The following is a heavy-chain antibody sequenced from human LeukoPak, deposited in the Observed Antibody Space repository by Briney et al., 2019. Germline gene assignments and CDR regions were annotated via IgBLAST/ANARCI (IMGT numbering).Heavy chain of an antibody. V-gene: IGHV4-39*02. Sequence: SETLSLTCTVSGGSLNTINYYWGWIRQPPGKGLEWIGSIYYSGTTFYHPSLHSRLTISVDTSKNQFSLKLSSVTAADTAVYYCARDHYYGSGRAGYNWFDPWGQGTLVTVSS. J-gene: IGHJ5*02. CDR3: ARDHYYGSGRAGYNWFDP. D-gene: IGHD3-10*01. CDR1: GGSLNTINYY. CDR2: IYYSGTT.